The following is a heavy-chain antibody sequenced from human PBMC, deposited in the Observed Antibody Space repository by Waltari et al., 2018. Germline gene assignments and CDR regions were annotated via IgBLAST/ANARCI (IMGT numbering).Heavy chain of an antibody. J-gene: IGHJ4*02. D-gene: IGHD2-15*01. CDR1: GYTFTSYG. Sequence: QVQLVQSGAEVKKPGASVKVSCKASGYTFTSYGISWVRQAPGQGLEWMGWISAYNGNTNYAQKLQGRVTMTTDTSTSTAYMELRSLRADDTAVYYCARDLSSRYCSGGSCYSGDYWGQGTLVTVSS. CDR2: ISAYNGNT. CDR3: ARDLSSRYCSGGSCYSGDY. V-gene: IGHV1-18*01.